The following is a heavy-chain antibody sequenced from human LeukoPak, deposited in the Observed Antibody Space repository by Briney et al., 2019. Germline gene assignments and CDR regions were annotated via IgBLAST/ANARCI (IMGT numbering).Heavy chain of an antibody. J-gene: IGHJ4*02. CDR3: ARHEGSLTWGPRGFDY. V-gene: IGHV4-39*01. D-gene: IGHD7-27*01. Sequence: SGTLSLTCTVSGGSISSSSYYWGWIRQPPGKGLEWIGSIYYSGSTYYNPSLKSRVTISVDTSKNQFSLKLSSVTAADTAVYYCARHEGSLTWGPRGFDYWGQGTLVTVSS. CDR1: GGSISSSSYY. CDR2: IYYSGST.